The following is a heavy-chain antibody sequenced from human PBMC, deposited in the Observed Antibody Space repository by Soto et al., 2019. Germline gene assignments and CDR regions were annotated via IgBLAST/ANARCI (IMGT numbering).Heavy chain of an antibody. CDR2: INAGNGNT. Sequence: QVQLVQSGAEVKKPGASVKVSCKASGYTFTSYAMHWVRQAPGQRLEWMGWINAGNGNTKYSQKFQGRVTITRDTSASTAYMELSSLRSEDTAVYYCARGARYCSGGSCYRNLLIGYWGQGTLVTVSS. D-gene: IGHD2-15*01. CDR3: ARGARYCSGGSCYRNLLIGY. J-gene: IGHJ4*02. V-gene: IGHV1-3*01. CDR1: GYTFTSYA.